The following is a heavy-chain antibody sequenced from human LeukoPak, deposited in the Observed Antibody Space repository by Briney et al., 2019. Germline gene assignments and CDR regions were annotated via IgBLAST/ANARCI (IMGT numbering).Heavy chain of an antibody. J-gene: IGHJ3*02. CDR2: IYYSGST. Sequence: PWETLSLTCTVSGGSISSSSYYWGWIRQPPGKGLEWIGSIYYSGSTYYNPSLKSRVTISVDTSKNQFSLKLSSVTAADTAVYYCARHPPAVGFDIWGQGTMVTVSS. V-gene: IGHV4-39*01. CDR3: ARHPPAVGFDI. CDR1: GGSISSSSYY.